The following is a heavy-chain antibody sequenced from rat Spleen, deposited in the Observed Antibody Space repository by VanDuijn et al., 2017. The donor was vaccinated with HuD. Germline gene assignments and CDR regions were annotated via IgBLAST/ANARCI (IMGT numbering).Heavy chain of an antibody. D-gene: IGHD1-11*01. CDR2: INTGGGNP. Sequence: EVQLVESGGGLVQPGRSLKLSCAASRFTFSDYYMAWVRQTPTKGLEWVASINTGGGNPYYRDSVKGRFTISRDNAKSTLYLQMDSLRSQDTATYYCARRGSHFDYWGQGVMVTVSS. CDR3: ARRGSHFDY. CDR1: RFTFSDYY. V-gene: IGHV5-25*01. J-gene: IGHJ2*01.